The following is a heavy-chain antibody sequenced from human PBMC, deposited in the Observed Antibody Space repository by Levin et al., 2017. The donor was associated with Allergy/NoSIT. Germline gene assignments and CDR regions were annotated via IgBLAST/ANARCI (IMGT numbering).Heavy chain of an antibody. CDR1: GGSFSGYY. Sequence: SETLSLTCAVYGGSFSGYYWSWIRQPPGKGLEWIGEINHSGSTNYNPSLKSRVTISVDTSKNQFSLKLSSVTAADTAVYYCARVAWQYYYYYYYMDVWGKGTTVTVSS. CDR2: INHSGST. J-gene: IGHJ6*03. D-gene: IGHD2-15*01. CDR3: ARVAWQYYYYYYYMDV. V-gene: IGHV4-34*01.